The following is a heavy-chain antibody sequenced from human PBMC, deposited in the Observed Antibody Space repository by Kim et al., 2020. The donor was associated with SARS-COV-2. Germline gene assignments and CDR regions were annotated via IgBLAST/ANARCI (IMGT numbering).Heavy chain of an antibody. V-gene: IGHV3-15*01. D-gene: IGHD4-17*01. Sequence: AAPVKGRFTISRDDSKNTLYLQMNSLKTEDTAVYYCTTDGETTVTTGFDYWGQGTLVTVSS. CDR3: TTDGETTVTTGFDY. J-gene: IGHJ4*02.